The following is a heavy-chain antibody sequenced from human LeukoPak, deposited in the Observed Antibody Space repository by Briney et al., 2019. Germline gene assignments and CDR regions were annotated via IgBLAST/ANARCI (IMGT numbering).Heavy chain of an antibody. V-gene: IGHV3-23*01. D-gene: IGHD3-22*01. CDR2: ISGSGGIT. CDR1: GFTFSSYA. Sequence: PGGSLRLSCAASGFTFSSYAMSWVRQAPGKGLEWVSGISGSGGITYYADSVKGRFTISRDNSKNTLYLQMNSLRAEDTAVYYCAKDPGYYDSSGYHYWGQGNLVTVSS. CDR3: AKDPGYYDSSGYHY. J-gene: IGHJ4*02.